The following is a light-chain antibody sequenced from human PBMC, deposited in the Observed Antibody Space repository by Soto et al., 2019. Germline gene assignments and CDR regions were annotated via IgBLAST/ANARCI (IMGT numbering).Light chain of an antibody. J-gene: IGKJ3*01. Sequence: EIVMTQSPATLSVSPVEGATLSCRSSQSVSSNLAWYQQKPGQAPRLLIYGASTRATGIPARFSGSGSGTEFTLTISSLQSEDSALYYCQHYSSWPTYGPGTKVDIK. V-gene: IGKV3-15*01. CDR1: QSVSSN. CDR2: GAS. CDR3: QHYSSWPT.